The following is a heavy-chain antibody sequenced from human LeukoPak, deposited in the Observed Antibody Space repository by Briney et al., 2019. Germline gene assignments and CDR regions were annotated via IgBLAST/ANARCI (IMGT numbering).Heavy chain of an antibody. V-gene: IGHV3-21*01. CDR3: ARVVAGTLGAFDI. J-gene: IGHJ3*02. D-gene: IGHD6-19*01. CDR1: GFTFSSYG. Sequence: GGSLRLSCAASGFTFSSYGMSWVRQAPGKGLEWVSSISSSSSYIYYADSVKGRFTTSRDNAKNSLYLQMNSLRAEDTAVYYCARVVAGTLGAFDIWGQGTMVTVSS. CDR2: ISSSSSYI.